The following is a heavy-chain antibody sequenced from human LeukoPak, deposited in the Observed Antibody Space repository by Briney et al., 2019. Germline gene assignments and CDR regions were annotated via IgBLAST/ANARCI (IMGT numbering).Heavy chain of an antibody. CDR1: GYTFTSYA. J-gene: IGHJ5*02. D-gene: IGHD4-17*01. Sequence: GASVKVSCKASGYTFTSYAMNWVRQAPGQGLEWMGWINTNTGNPTYAQGFTGRFVFSLDTSVSTAYLQISSLKAEDTAVYYCARHLLATVTTNFPFDPWGQGTLVTVSS. CDR2: INTNTGNP. CDR3: ARHLLATVTTNFPFDP. V-gene: IGHV7-4-1*02.